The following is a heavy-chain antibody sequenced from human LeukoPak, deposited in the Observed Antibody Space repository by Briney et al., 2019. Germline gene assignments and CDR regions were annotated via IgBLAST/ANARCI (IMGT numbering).Heavy chain of an antibody. CDR1: GYTFTTHG. CDR2: ISAHNGNT. CDR3: ARDGYFDL. V-gene: IGHV1-18*01. Sequence: ASVTVSCMASGYTFTTHGMAGVGQAPGQGLEWMGWISAHNGNTHYAQSLQGRVTITTDTSTTTAYMELRSLSSDDTAVYYCARDGYFDLWGRGTLVTVSS. J-gene: IGHJ2*01.